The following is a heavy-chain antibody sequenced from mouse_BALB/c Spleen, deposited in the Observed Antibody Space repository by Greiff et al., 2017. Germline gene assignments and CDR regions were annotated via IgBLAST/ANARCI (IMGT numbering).Heavy chain of an antibody. CDR3: AGGNYGRFAY. V-gene: IGHV5-12-2*01. J-gene: IGHJ3*01. CDR1: GFTFSSYT. D-gene: IGHD2-1*01. Sequence: EVKLVESGGGLVQPGGSLKLSCAASGFTFSSYTMSWVRQTPEKRLEWVAYISNGGGSTYYPDTVKGRFTISRDNAKNTLYLQMSSLKSEDTAMYYCAGGNYGRFAYWGQGTLVTVSA. CDR2: ISNGGGST.